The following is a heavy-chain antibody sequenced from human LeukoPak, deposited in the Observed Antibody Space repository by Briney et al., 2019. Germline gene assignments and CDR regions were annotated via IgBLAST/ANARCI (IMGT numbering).Heavy chain of an antibody. D-gene: IGHD4-17*01. CDR2: IIGNGGWA. CDR1: GLTFSNYA. Sequence: GGSLRLSCAASGLTFSNYAMMWLRQAPGKGLEWVAAIIGNGGWALYADSVKGRFTISRDNSKNTLYLQMSSLRAEDTAVYYCAKDPNGDYIGAFVWGQGTMVTVSS. V-gene: IGHV3-23*01. CDR3: AKDPNGDYIGAFV. J-gene: IGHJ3*01.